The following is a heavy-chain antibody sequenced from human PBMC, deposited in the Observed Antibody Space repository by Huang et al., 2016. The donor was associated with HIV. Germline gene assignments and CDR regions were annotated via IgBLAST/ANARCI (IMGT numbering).Heavy chain of an antibody. Sequence: QVQLVESGGGVVQPGRSLRLSCEASGVTFNSYGMHWVRQAQGKGLEWVAGISNDGSKKKYADSVKGRFTISRDDSKNTLYLQMNSLRSEDAAVYYCANHVAVAGTYDWGQGTPVIVSS. CDR2: ISNDGSKK. CDR3: ANHVAVAGTYD. V-gene: IGHV3-30*18. J-gene: IGHJ4*02. CDR1: GVTFNSYG. D-gene: IGHD6-19*01.